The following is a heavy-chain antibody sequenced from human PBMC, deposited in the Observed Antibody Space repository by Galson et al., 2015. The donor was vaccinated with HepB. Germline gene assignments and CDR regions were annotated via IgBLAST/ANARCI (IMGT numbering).Heavy chain of an antibody. J-gene: IGHJ4*02. CDR1: GDSVSSNNVA. Sequence: CAISGDSVSSNNVAWNWIRQSPSRGLEWLGRTYYRSKWNNEYAISVKSRITVNPDISKNQFSLQLNSVTPEDTAVYFCARGGRFSFDYWGQETLVTVSS. V-gene: IGHV6-1*01. CDR2: TYYRSKWNN. D-gene: IGHD3-16*01. CDR3: ARGGRFSFDY.